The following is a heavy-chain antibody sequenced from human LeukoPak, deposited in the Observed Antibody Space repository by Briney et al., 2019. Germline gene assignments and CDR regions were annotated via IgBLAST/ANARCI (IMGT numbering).Heavy chain of an antibody. CDR2: ISYDGSNK. J-gene: IGHJ4*02. Sequence: GMSLRLSCAASGFTFSSYAMHWVRQAPGKGLEWVAVISYDGSNKYYADSVKGRFTISRDNSKNTLYLQMNSLRAEDTAVYYCARGVVVVAAQDYWGQGTLVTVSS. D-gene: IGHD2-15*01. CDR3: ARGVVVVAAQDY. V-gene: IGHV3-30*04. CDR1: GFTFSSYA.